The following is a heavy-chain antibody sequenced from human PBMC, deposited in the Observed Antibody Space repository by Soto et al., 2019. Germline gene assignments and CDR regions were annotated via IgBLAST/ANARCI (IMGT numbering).Heavy chain of an antibody. CDR2: FDPEDGET. CDR1: GYTLTELS. Sequence: ASVKVSCKVSGYTLTELSMHWVRQAPGKGLEWMGGFDPEDGETIYAQKFQGRVTMTEDTSTDTAYMELSSVRSEDTAVYYCARLVTSSYQLSRGYYYFYMDVWGKGTTVTVSS. V-gene: IGHV1-24*01. D-gene: IGHD2-2*01. J-gene: IGHJ6*03. CDR3: ARLVTSSYQLSRGYYYFYMDV.